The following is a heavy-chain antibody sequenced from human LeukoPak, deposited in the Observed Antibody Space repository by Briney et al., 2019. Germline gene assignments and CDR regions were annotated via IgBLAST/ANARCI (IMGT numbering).Heavy chain of an antibody. CDR2: IYSGGST. CDR1: GFTVSTNY. D-gene: IGHD1-26*01. V-gene: IGHV3-66*01. CDR3: ARGRQIGGTYYAYED. Sequence: GGSLRLSCAASGFTVSTNYMSWVRQAPGKGLEWVSTIYSGGSTYFAGSVKGRFTISRDNSKNMVHLQMNSLRADDTAVYYCARGRQIGGTYYAYEDWGQGTLVTVSS. J-gene: IGHJ4*02.